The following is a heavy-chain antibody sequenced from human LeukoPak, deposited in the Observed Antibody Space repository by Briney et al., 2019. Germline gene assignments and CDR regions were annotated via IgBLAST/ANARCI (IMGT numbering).Heavy chain of an antibody. V-gene: IGHV3-21*01. J-gene: IGHJ6*03. CDR3: AREPRDYYYYMDV. CDR1: ILTFSSYS. Sequence: GGSLRLSCAVSILTFSSYSMNWVRQAPGKGLEWVSSISSSSSYIYYADSVKGRVTISRDNAKNSLYLKMNSLRAEDTAVYYCAREPRDYYYYMDVWGKGTTVTVSS. CDR2: ISSSSSYI.